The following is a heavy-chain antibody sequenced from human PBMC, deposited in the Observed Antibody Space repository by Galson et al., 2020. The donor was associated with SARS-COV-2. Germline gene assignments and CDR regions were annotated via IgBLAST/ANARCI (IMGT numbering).Heavy chain of an antibody. CDR3: ARDCDGTCWFDY. Sequence: GESLKISCAGSGFTFSRYSMNWVRQAPGKGLEWLTYISSRNSPIMYADSVKGRFTVSRDNARNSLYLQINDLRSEDTAVYYCARDCDGTCWFDYWGQGTLVTVSS. CDR2: ISSRNSPI. J-gene: IGHJ4*02. CDR1: GFTFSRYS. D-gene: IGHD2-15*01. V-gene: IGHV3-48*01.